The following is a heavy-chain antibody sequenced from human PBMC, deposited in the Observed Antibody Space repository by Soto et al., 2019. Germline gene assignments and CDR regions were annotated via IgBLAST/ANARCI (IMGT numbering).Heavy chain of an antibody. CDR3: ARDIAAAGKGDYYYYYMDV. D-gene: IGHD6-13*01. V-gene: IGHV3-48*01. CDR1: GFTFSSYS. CDR2: ISSSSSTI. Sequence: EVQLVESGGGLVQPGGSLRLSCAASGFTFSSYSMNWVRQAPGKGLEWVSYISSSSSTIYYADSVKGRFTISRDNAKNSLYLQMNSLRAEDTAVYYCARDIAAAGKGDYYYYYMDVWGKGTTVTVSS. J-gene: IGHJ6*03.